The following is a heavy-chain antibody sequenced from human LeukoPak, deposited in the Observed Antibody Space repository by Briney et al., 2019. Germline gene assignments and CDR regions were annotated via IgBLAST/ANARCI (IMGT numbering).Heavy chain of an antibody. Sequence: ASVKVSCKASGGTFSSYAISWVRQAPGQGLEWMGRIIPIFGTANYAQKFQGRVTITTDESTSTAYMELSSLRSEDTAVYYCARCLYYYDSSGYYYYCYMDAWGKGTTVTVSS. CDR3: ARCLYYYDSSGYYYYCYMDA. D-gene: IGHD3-22*01. J-gene: IGHJ6*03. CDR1: GGTFSSYA. V-gene: IGHV1-69*05. CDR2: IIPIFGTA.